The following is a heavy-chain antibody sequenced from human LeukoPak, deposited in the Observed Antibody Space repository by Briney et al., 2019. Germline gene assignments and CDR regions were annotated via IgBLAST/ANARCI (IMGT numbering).Heavy chain of an antibody. V-gene: IGHV3-23*01. D-gene: IGHD2-2*01. CDR3: AKQGDIVVVPAAMRRGYFDY. Sequence: RGCLRLSCAVSGFTFSSYAMSWVRHAPGKGLEWVSATSGTGGSTYYTDSVKGRFNISSDNSKNRLYLQMNSQRAEDTAVYDCAKQGDIVVVPAAMRRGYFDYWGQGTLVTVSS. J-gene: IGHJ4*02. CDR1: GFTFSSYA. CDR2: TSGTGGST.